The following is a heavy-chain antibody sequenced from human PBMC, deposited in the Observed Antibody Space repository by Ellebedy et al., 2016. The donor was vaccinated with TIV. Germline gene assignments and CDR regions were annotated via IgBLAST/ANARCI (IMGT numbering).Heavy chain of an antibody. J-gene: IGHJ6*02. CDR1: GYTFTGYY. V-gene: IGHV1-2*04. CDR2: INPNSGGT. CDR3: ARGLVVAAPQTENYYYYGMDV. Sequence: ASVKVSCKASGYTFTGYYMHWVRQAPGQGLEWMGWINPNSGGTNYAQKFQGWVTMTRDTSISTAYMELSRLRSDDTAVYYCARGLVVAAPQTENYYYYGMDVWGQGTTVTVSS. D-gene: IGHD2-15*01.